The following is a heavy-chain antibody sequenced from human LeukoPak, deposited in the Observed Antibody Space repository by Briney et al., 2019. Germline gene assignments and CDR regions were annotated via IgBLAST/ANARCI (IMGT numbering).Heavy chain of an antibody. CDR2: INAGNGNT. CDR3: ARAKAAGTSSWFDP. J-gene: IGHJ5*02. CDR1: GYTFTSNA. D-gene: IGHD6-13*01. V-gene: IGHV1-3*01. Sequence: ASVKVSCKASGYTFTSNAMHWVRQAPGQRLEWMGWINAGNGNTKYSQKFQGRVTITRDTSASTAYMELSSLRSEDTAVYYCARAKAAGTSSWFDPWGQGTLVTVSS.